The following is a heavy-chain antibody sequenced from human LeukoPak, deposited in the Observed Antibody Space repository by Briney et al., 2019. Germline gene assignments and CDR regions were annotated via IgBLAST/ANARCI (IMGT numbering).Heavy chain of an antibody. CDR1: GFTFSSFA. CDR2: IRVGGGST. V-gene: IGHV3-23*01. CDR3: AKYYDFWSGYHGVNYYFDY. J-gene: IGHJ4*02. D-gene: IGHD3-3*01. Sequence: GGSLSFSWAASGFTFSSFALGGVRQAPGKGLEWVSAIRVGGGSTYYADSVKGRFTISRDNSKNTLYLQMNSLRAEDTAVYYCAKYYDFWSGYHGVNYYFDYWGQGTLVTVSS.